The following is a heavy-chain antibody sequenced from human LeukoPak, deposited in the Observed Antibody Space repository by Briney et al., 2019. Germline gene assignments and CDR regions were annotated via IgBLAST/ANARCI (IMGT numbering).Heavy chain of an antibody. CDR2: INPSGGST. V-gene: IGHV1-46*01. CDR1: GYTFTSYY. D-gene: IGHD4-17*01. Sequence: ASVKVSCKASGYTFTSYYMHWVRQAPGQGLEWMGIINPSGGSTSYAQNFQGRVTITRDTSASTAYMELSSLRSEDTAVYYCARSWLPDYGDYEPLDYWGQGTLVTVSS. CDR3: ARSWLPDYGDYEPLDY. J-gene: IGHJ4*02.